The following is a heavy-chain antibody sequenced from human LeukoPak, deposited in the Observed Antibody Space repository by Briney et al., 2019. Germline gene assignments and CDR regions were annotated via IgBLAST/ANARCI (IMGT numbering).Heavy chain of an antibody. Sequence: GGSLRLSCTASGFTLSSFAMSWVRQAPGKGPEWVSGISGIGGTTYYPDSVKGRFTISRDKSKNTLFLQMNSLRADDTAVYYCSKDARYDGSGYYDYWGPRTLVTASS. CDR1: GFTLSSFA. V-gene: IGHV3-23*01. D-gene: IGHD3-22*01. CDR3: SKDARYDGSGYYDY. CDR2: ISGIGGTT. J-gene: IGHJ4*02.